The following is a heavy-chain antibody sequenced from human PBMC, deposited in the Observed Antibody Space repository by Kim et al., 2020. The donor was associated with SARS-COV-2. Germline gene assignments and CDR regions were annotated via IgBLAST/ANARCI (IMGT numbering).Heavy chain of an antibody. D-gene: IGHD6-19*01. V-gene: IGHV4-34*01. Sequence: SETLSLTCAVYGGSFSGYYWSWIRQPPGKGLEWIGDINHSGSTIYNPSLKSRVTISVDTSKNQFSLKLSSVTAADTALYYCARGEKQWLVSPTTYFDYWG. CDR3: ARGEKQWLVSPTTYFDY. J-gene: IGHJ4*01. CDR1: GGSFSGYY. CDR2: INHSGST.